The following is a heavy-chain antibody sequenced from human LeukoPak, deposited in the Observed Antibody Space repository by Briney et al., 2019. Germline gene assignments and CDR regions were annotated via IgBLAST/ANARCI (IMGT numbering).Heavy chain of an antibody. D-gene: IGHD6-13*01. Sequence: SQTLSLTCAISGDSVSSNSAAWNWIRQSPSRGLEWLGRTYYRSKWYNDYAVSVKSRITINPDTSKNQFSLQLNSVTPEDTAVYYCARVAAGTGWSYYYYYGMGVWGQGTTVTVSS. CDR1: GDSVSSNSAA. CDR2: TYYRSKWYN. V-gene: IGHV6-1*01. CDR3: ARVAAGTGWSYYYYYGMGV. J-gene: IGHJ6*02.